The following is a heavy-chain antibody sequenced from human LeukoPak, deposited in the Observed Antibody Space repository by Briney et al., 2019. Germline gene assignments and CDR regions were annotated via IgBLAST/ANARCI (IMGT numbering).Heavy chain of an antibody. D-gene: IGHD5-24*01. CDR3: ARFHGDGYNQYYYYYMDV. Sequence: GASVKVSCKASGYTFTSYGISWVRQAPGQGLEWMGWISAYNGNTNYAQKLQGRVTMTTDTSTSTAYMELRSLRSDDTAVYYCARFHGDGYNQYYYYYMDVWGKGTTVTVSS. CDR2: ISAYNGNT. J-gene: IGHJ6*03. V-gene: IGHV1-18*01. CDR1: GYTFTSYG.